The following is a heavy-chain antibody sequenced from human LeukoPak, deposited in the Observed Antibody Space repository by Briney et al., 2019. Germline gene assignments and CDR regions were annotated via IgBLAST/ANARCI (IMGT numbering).Heavy chain of an antibody. V-gene: IGHV3-9*01. CDR3: AKGRDPDYYYYGMDV. CDR1: GFTFDDYA. CDR2: ISWNSGGI. J-gene: IGHJ6*02. Sequence: PGGSLRLSCAASGFTFDDYAMHWVRQAPGKGLEWVSGISWNSGGIGYADSVKGRFTISRGNAKNSLYLQMNSLRAEDTALYYCAKGRDPDYYYYGMDVWGQGTTVTVSS.